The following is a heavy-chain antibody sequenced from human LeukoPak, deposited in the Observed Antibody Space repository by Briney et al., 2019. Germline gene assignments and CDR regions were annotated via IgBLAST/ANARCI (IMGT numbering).Heavy chain of an antibody. V-gene: IGHV4-34*01. J-gene: IGHJ4*02. Sequence: SETLSLTCAVYGGSFSGYYWSWIRQPPGKGLEWIGEINHSGSTNYNPSLKSRVTMSVDTSKNQFSLKLSSVTAADTAVYYCARGHQYFDWLFDFDYWGQGTLVTVSS. CDR1: GGSFSGYY. CDR2: INHSGST. CDR3: ARGHQYFDWLFDFDY. D-gene: IGHD3-9*01.